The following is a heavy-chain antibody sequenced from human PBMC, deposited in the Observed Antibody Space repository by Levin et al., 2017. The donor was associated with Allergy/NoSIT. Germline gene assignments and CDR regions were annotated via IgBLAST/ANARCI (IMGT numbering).Heavy chain of an antibody. CDR3: ARDGHFRYYFDY. J-gene: IGHJ4*02. CDR1: GFTFSSYA. Sequence: GESLKISCAASGFTFSSYAMHWVRQAPGKGLEWVAVISYDGRNKYYADSVKGRFTISRDNSKNTLYLQMNSLRAEDTAVYYCARDGHFRYYFDYWGQGTVVTVSS. D-gene: IGHD3-3*02. V-gene: IGHV3-30*04. CDR2: ISYDGRNK.